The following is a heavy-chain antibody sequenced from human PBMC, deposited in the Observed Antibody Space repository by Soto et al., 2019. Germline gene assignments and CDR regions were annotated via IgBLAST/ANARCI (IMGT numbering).Heavy chain of an antibody. CDR2: ISYDGSNK. D-gene: IGHD2-2*01. V-gene: IGHV3-30*18. CDR1: GFTFSSYG. J-gene: IGHJ4*02. Sequence: QVQLVESGGGVVQPGRSLRLSCAASGFTFSSYGMHWVRQAPGKGLEWVAVISYDGSNKYYADSVKGRFTISRDNSKNXLYLQMNSLRAEDTAVYYCAKDAGVYCSSTSCYGYWGQGTLVTVSS. CDR3: AKDAGVYCSSTSCYGY.